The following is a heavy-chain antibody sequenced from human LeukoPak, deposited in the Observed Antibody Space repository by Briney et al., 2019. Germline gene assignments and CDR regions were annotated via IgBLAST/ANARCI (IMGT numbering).Heavy chain of an antibody. D-gene: IGHD3-3*01. J-gene: IGHJ5*02. CDR2: INHSGST. CDR3: ARHADYDFWSDGGWFDP. Sequence: SETLSLTCAVYGGSFSGYYWSWIRQPPGKGLEWIGEINHSGSTNYNPSLKSRVTISVDTSKNQFSLKLSSVTAADTAVYYCARHADYDFWSDGGWFDPWGQGTLVTVSS. CDR1: GGSFSGYY. V-gene: IGHV4-34*01.